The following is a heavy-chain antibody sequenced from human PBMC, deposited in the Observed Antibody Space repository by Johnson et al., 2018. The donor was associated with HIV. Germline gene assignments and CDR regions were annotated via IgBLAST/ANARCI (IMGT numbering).Heavy chain of an antibody. CDR1: GFTFDDYG. CDR2: INSDGSST. Sequence: VQLVESGGGVVRPGGSLRLSCAASGFTFDDYGMSWVRQAPGKGLVWVSRINSDGSSTSYADSVKGRFTISRDNAKNTLYLQMNSLRAEDTAVYYCARADWNHGGAFDIWGQGTMVTVSS. V-gene: IGHV3-74*02. D-gene: IGHD1-1*01. CDR3: ARADWNHGGAFDI. J-gene: IGHJ3*02.